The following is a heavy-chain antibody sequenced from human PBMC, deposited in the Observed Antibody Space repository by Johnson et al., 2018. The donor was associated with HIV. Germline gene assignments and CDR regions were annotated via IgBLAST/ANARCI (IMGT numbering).Heavy chain of an antibody. D-gene: IGHD1-26*01. V-gene: IGHV3-30*19. CDR2: ISYDGSDK. Sequence: VQLVESGGGVVQPGGSLRLSCAASGFTFSSYGMHWVRQAPGKGLEWVAVISYDGSDKYYAASVKGRFTISRDNAKNSLYLQMNSLRAEDTAVFYCARDRGYLDAFDIWGQGTMVTVSS. CDR3: ARDRGYLDAFDI. CDR1: GFTFSSYG. J-gene: IGHJ3*02.